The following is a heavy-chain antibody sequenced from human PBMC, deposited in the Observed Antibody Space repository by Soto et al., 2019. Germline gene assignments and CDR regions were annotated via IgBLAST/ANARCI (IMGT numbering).Heavy chain of an antibody. CDR2: ISYDGRNK. CDR1: GFTFSSDG. J-gene: IGHJ4*02. V-gene: IGHV3-30*03. D-gene: IGHD3-10*01. Sequence: QVQLVESGGGVVQPGRSLRLSCAASGFTFSSDGLHWVRQAPGKGLGWVAVISYDGRNKYYVDSVEGRFTISRDDSKNTLYLQMNILRPEDTAVYFCARDMSSGSGSYFDWGQGTLVTVSS. CDR3: ARDMSSGSGSYFD.